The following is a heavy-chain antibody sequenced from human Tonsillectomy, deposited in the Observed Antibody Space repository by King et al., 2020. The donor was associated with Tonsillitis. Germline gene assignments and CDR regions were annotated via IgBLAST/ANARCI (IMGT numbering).Heavy chain of an antibody. J-gene: IGHJ3*02. CDR1: GFTFSSYA. D-gene: IGHD3-22*01. CDR2: ISGSGGST. Sequence: EVQLVESGGGLVQPGGSLRLSCAASGFTFSSYAMSWVRQAPGKGLEWVSAISGSGGSTYYADSVKGRFTISRDNSKNTLYLQMNSLRAEDTAVYYCAKDLDYYDSSGYYYVSHDAFDIWGQGTMVTVSS. CDR3: AKDLDYYDSSGYYYVSHDAFDI. V-gene: IGHV3-23*04.